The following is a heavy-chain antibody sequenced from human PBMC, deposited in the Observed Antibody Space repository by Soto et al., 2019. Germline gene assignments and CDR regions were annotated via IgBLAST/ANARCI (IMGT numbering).Heavy chain of an antibody. V-gene: IGHV3-53*01. J-gene: IGHJ6*02. CDR2: IYSDGST. Sequence: EVQLVESGGGLIQPGGSLRLSCAASGLTVSSNYMTWVRQAPGKGLEWVSVIYSDGSTYYADSVKGRFTISRDNSKNTLYLQMNSLRAEDTAVYYCARDRHYYYGMDVLGQGTTVTVSS. CDR1: GLTVSSNY. CDR3: ARDRHYYYGMDV.